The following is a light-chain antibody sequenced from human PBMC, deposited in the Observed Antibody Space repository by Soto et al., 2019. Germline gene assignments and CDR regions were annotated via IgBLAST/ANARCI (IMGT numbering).Light chain of an antibody. V-gene: IGKV3-20*01. CDR1: QSATSNY. CDR3: HQYGSSPLT. J-gene: IGKJ4*01. Sequence: EIVLTQSPGTLSLSPWERATLSCRASQSATSNYLAWYQQKPGQAPRLLIYGASSRATGVPDRFSGSGSGTDFTLTISRLEPEDCAMYYSHQYGSSPLTVGGGTKVEIK. CDR2: GAS.